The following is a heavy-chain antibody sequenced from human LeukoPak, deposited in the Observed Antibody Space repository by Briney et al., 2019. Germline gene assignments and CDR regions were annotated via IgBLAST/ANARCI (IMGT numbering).Heavy chain of an antibody. V-gene: IGHV3-48*03. J-gene: IGHJ4*02. CDR1: GFTFSSYE. CDR3: ARERYCSSTSCPHGDLDY. Sequence: GGSLRLSCAASGFTFSSYEMNWVRQAPGKGLEWVSYIDVSGSTMYYAESAKGRFTISRDNAKNSLYLQMNSLRAEDTAVYYCARERYCSSTSCPHGDLDYWGQGTLVSVSS. D-gene: IGHD2-2*01. CDR2: IDVSGSTM.